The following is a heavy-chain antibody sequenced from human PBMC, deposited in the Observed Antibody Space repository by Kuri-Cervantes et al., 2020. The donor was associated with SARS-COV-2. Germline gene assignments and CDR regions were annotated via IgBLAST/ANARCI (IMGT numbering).Heavy chain of an antibody. CDR1: GEAFSGYY. V-gene: IGHV4-34*01. D-gene: IGHD3-22*01. Sequence: SETLSLTCAYYGEAFSGYYWNWIRQSPGRGLEWIGSIYHSGSTNYNPSLKSRVVILVDRSQQQFSMRLSSLTAADTAVYYCARTYGLLRYVYYMDVWGKGTAVTVSS. J-gene: IGHJ6*03. CDR3: ARTYGLLRYVYYMDV. CDR2: IYHSGST.